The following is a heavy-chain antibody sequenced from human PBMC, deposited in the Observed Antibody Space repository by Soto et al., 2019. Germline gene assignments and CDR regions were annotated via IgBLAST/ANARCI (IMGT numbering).Heavy chain of an antibody. CDR1: GFTFSDNS. D-gene: IGHD1-26*01. CDR3: ARQRGGREGDY. CDR2: ISSTSTYI. J-gene: IGHJ4*02. V-gene: IGHV3-21*01. Sequence: EVQLVESGGGLVKPGGSLRLSCAASGFTFSDNSMKWVRQAPGRGLEWVSSISSTSTYIFYADSVKGRFTISRDNAKHSLYLQMNSLRAEDTAIYYCARQRGGREGDYWGQGTLVIVSS.